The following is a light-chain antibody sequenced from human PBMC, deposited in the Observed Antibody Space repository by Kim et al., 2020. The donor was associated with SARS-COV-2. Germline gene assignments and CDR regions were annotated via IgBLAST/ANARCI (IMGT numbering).Light chain of an antibody. CDR3: HQYNNWPPHT. J-gene: IGKJ2*01. CDR1: PSVSNN. CDR2: DAS. Sequence: VAPGKRPTLSRKPSPSVSNNLAWYQQKPGQAPRLLIHDASTRATGIPARFSGSGSGTEFTLTISSLQSEDFAVYYCHQYNNWPPHTFGQGTKLEI. V-gene: IGKV3-15*01.